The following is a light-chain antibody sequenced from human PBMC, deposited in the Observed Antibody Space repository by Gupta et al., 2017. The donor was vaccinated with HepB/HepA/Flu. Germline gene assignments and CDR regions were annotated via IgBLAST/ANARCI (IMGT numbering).Light chain of an antibody. CDR1: SNDIGAYNY. CDR2: DVN. CDR3: SSYTSSSTWV. Sequence: QSALTQPASVSGSPGQSLTISCTGTSNDIGAYNYVSWYQEHPGKAPKLMIYDVNYRPSGVSNRFSGSKSGNTASLIISGLQAEDEADYYCSSYTSSSTWVFGGGTKLTVL. V-gene: IGLV2-14*03. J-gene: IGLJ3*02.